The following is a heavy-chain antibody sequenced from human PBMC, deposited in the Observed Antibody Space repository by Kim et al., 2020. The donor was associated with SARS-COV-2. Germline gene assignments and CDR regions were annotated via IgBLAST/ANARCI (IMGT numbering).Heavy chain of an antibody. D-gene: IGHD6-19*01. V-gene: IGHV4-39*02. CDR1: GGSLPSSNYH. Sequence: GSLRLSCTVSGGSLPSSNYHWVWIRQSPGMGLEWIGSIYYGGTTYYNPSLKSRVTMSVNTAENHFSLRLTSVTAADTAVYYCTGLPSGYSSGHYYVDYWGQRAVVTVSS. CDR2: IYYGGTT. CDR3: TGLPSGYSSGHYYVDY. J-gene: IGHJ4*02.